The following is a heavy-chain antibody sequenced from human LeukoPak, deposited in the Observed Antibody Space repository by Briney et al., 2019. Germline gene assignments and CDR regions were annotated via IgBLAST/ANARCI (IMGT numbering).Heavy chain of an antibody. CDR3: ARDDDGVFDDGMDV. CDR1: GFTFSNHY. Sequence: GGSLRLSCAASGFTFSNHYMHWVRQAPGKGLVWVSRINSDGSSTSHANSVKGRFTISRDNAKNTLYLQMNSLRAEDTAVYYCARDDDGVFDDGMDVWGQGTTVTVSS. J-gene: IGHJ6*02. D-gene: IGHD4-17*01. V-gene: IGHV3-74*01. CDR2: INSDGSST.